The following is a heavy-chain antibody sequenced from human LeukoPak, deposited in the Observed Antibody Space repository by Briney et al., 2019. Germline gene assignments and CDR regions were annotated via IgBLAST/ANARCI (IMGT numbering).Heavy chain of an antibody. CDR1: GFTFSSYW. CDR3: ARDRYSGYDLFDY. Sequence: QSGGSLRLSCAASGFTFSSYWMSWVRQAPGKGREWVANIKQDGSEKYYVDSVKGRFTISRDNAKNSLYLQMNSLRAEDTAVYYCARDRYSGYDLFDYWGQGTLVTVSS. V-gene: IGHV3-7*01. J-gene: IGHJ4*02. D-gene: IGHD5-12*01. CDR2: IKQDGSEK.